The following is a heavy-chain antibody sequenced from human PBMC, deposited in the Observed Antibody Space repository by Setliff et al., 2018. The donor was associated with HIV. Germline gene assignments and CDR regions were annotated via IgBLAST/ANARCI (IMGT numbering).Heavy chain of an antibody. CDR3: ATLSDYDILSLDL. J-gene: IGHJ5*02. Sequence: ASVKVSCKVSGHTLTELSMHWVRQAPGKGLEWMGGFDPEKSEKIYAQKLQGRVTMTEDTSTDTAYMELRSLRSEDTAVYYCATLSDYDILSLDLWGQGTLVTVSS. V-gene: IGHV1-24*01. CDR1: GHTLTELS. D-gene: IGHD3-9*01. CDR2: FDPEKSEK.